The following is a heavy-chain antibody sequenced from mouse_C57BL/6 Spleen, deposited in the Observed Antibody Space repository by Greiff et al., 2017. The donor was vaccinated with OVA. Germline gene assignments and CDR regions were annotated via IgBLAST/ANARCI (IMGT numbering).Heavy chain of an antibody. CDR3: TRSVNPNYGICAMDY. CDR1: GYTFTDYE. CDR2: IDPETGGT. J-gene: IGHJ4*01. D-gene: IGHD1-2*01. V-gene: IGHV1-15*01. Sequence: VQLQQSGAELVRPGASVTLSCKASGYTFTDYEMHWVKQTPVHGLEWIGAIDPETGGTAYNQKVKGKAILTADKSSSTAYMQLRNLTSEDSAVYYCTRSVNPNYGICAMDYWGQGTSVTVSS.